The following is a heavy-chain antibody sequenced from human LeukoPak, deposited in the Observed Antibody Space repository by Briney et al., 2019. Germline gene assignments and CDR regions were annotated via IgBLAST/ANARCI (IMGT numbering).Heavy chain of an antibody. Sequence: GGSLRLSCAASGFTFSSYWMHWVRQAPGKGLVWASRINTDGSSTSYADSVKGRFTISRDNAKNTLYLQMNSLRAEDTAVYYCAREFGGEELPDAFDIWGQGTMVTVSS. CDR1: GFTFSSYW. V-gene: IGHV3-74*01. D-gene: IGHD2-15*01. CDR2: INTDGSST. CDR3: AREFGGEELPDAFDI. J-gene: IGHJ3*02.